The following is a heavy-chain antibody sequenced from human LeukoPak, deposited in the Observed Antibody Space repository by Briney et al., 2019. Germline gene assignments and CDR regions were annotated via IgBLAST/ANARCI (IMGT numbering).Heavy chain of an antibody. V-gene: IGHV4-30-2*01. CDR3: ARGRFGESFDY. Sequence: KASETLSLTCAVSGGSISSGGYSGSWVRQPPGKGLEWIGYIYQSGSTYYNPSLQSRVTMSVDRSNDQFSLKLSSVTAADTAVYYCARGRFGESFDYWGQGTLVTVSS. J-gene: IGHJ4*01. CDR2: IYQSGST. D-gene: IGHD3-10*01. CDR1: GGSISSGGYS.